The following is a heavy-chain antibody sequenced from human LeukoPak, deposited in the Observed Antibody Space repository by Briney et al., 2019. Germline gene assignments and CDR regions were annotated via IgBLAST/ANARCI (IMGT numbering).Heavy chain of an antibody. CDR1: GFTFSSYA. J-gene: IGHJ4*02. V-gene: IGHV3-23*01. Sequence: PGGSLRLSCAASGFTFSSYAMSWVRQAPGKGLEWVSAISGSGGSTYYADSVKGRFTISRDNSKNTLYLQMNSLRAEDTAVYYCARDGRGDYDFDYWGQGTLVTVSS. CDR2: ISGSGGST. CDR3: ARDGRGDYDFDY. D-gene: IGHD4-17*01.